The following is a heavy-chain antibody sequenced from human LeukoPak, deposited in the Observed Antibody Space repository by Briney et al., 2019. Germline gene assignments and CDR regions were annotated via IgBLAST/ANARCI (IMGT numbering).Heavy chain of an antibody. J-gene: IGHJ4*02. D-gene: IGHD3-3*01. V-gene: IGHV3-7*05. Sequence: GGSLRLSCGASXLTFSSYWVSWVRHARGKGLEWVANIKQERSEISYVDYLKGRFTTVRDNAKISLDQLMNSLRPEDTALCDCARTDFWNGLHRGYFDTWGQGTLVTVSS. CDR2: IKQERSEI. CDR3: ARTDFWNGLHRGYFDT. CDR1: XLTFSSYW.